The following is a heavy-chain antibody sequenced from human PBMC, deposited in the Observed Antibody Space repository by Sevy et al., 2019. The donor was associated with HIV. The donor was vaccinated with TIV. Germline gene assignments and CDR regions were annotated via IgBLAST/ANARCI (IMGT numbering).Heavy chain of an antibody. CDR2: IYYTGST. J-gene: IGHJ5*02. V-gene: IGHV4-59*01. CDR1: GGSISAYY. Sequence: SETLSLTCTVSGGSISAYYWSWIRQPPGKGLEYLGYIYYTGSTNYNPSLKSRVTISVDTSKNQFSLKLSSVTAADTGVYYWARAPPVRSGDDSLNWFDPWGQGTLVTVSS. D-gene: IGHD5-12*01. CDR3: ARAPPVRSGDDSLNWFDP.